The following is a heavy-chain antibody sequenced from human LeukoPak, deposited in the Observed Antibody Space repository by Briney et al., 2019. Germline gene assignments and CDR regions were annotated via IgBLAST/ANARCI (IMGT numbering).Heavy chain of an antibody. Sequence: APVKVSCKASGYTFTGYYMHWVRQAPGQGLEWMGWINPNSGGTNYAQKFQGRVTMTRDTSISTAYMELSRLRSDDTAVYYCARGIVVVVAATLRAWFDPWGQGTLVTVSS. J-gene: IGHJ5*02. CDR1: GYTFTGYY. V-gene: IGHV1-2*02. CDR2: INPNSGGT. D-gene: IGHD2-15*01. CDR3: ARGIVVVVAATLRAWFDP.